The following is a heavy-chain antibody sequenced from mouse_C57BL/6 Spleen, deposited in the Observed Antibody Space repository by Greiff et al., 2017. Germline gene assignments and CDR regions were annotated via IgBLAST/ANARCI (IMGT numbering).Heavy chain of an antibody. CDR1: GFTFSSYA. Sequence: EVQLVESGGGLVKPGGSLKLSCAASGFTFSSYAMSWVRQTPEKRLEWVATISDGGSYTYYPDNVKGRFTISRDNAKNNLYLQMSHLKSEDTAMYYCARDRGRSYGNYAFAYWGQGTLVTVSA. CDR2: ISDGGSYT. CDR3: ARDRGRSYGNYAFAY. V-gene: IGHV5-4*01. D-gene: IGHD2-10*02. J-gene: IGHJ3*01.